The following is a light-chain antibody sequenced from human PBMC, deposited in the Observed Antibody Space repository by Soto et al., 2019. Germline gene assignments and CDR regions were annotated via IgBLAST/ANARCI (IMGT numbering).Light chain of an antibody. J-gene: IGKJ2*01. CDR3: QQYYNWPPFT. Sequence: EIVMTQSPSTLSMSPGDRANFSCRASQNVNSNLGWYQQKPGQAPRLLIYGASIRTTGTPARFSGSGFGTDFTLTICSLQSEDFAVYYCQQYYNWPPFTFGQGTKLEIK. V-gene: IGKV3-15*01. CDR2: GAS. CDR1: QNVNSN.